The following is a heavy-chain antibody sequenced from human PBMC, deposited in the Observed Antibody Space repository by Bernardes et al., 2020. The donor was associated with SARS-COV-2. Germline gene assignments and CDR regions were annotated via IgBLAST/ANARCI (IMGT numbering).Heavy chain of an antibody. Sequence: SETLSLTCTVSGGSISSSSYYWGWIRQPPGKGLEWIGSIYYSGNTYYNPSLKSRVTISVDTSKSQFSLKLSSVTAADTAVYYCATHLRYFDWSFDYWGQGTLVSVSS. CDR2: IYYSGNT. D-gene: IGHD3-9*01. CDR3: ATHLRYFDWSFDY. V-gene: IGHV4-39*01. J-gene: IGHJ4*02. CDR1: GGSISSSSYY.